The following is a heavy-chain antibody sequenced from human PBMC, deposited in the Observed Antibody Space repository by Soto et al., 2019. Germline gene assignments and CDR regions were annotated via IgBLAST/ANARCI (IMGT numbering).Heavy chain of an antibody. D-gene: IGHD6-19*01. CDR1: GFTVSSNY. CDR3: VQTTGWPGFDF. V-gene: IGHV3-53*01. Sequence: EVQLVESGGGLIQPGGSLRLSCAASGFTVSSNYMTWVRQAPGKGLEWVSVIYGGGTTYYADSVKGRFTISRDNSNNTLYLQMNSRRAEDTAVYYCVQTTGWPGFDFWGQGTLVTVSS. J-gene: IGHJ4*02. CDR2: IYGGGTT.